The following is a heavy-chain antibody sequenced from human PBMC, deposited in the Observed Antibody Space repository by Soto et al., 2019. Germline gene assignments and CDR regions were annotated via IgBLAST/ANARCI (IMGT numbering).Heavy chain of an antibody. J-gene: IGHJ4*02. CDR1: GFTFSSYA. Sequence: PGGSLRLSCAASGFTFSSYAMSWVRQAPGKGLGWVSAISGSGGSTYYADSVKGRFTISRDNSKNTLYLQMNSLRAEDTAVYYCAKALGYSGYEGTLAYWGQGTLVTVSS. CDR3: AKALGYSGYEGTLAY. CDR2: ISGSGGST. D-gene: IGHD5-12*01. V-gene: IGHV3-23*01.